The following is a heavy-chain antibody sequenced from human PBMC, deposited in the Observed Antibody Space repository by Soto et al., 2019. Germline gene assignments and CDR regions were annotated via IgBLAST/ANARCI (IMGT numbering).Heavy chain of an antibody. J-gene: IGHJ2*01. CDR1: GGPISSSSYY. Sequence: QLQLQESGPGLVKPSETLSLTCTVSGGPISSSSYYWGWIRQPPGKGLEWIGSIYYSGSTYYNPSLKSRVTISVDTSKNQFSLKLSSVTAADTAVYYCAITTTVVPDWYFDLWGRGTLVTVSS. CDR3: AITTTVVPDWYFDL. D-gene: IGHD4-17*01. V-gene: IGHV4-39*01. CDR2: IYYSGST.